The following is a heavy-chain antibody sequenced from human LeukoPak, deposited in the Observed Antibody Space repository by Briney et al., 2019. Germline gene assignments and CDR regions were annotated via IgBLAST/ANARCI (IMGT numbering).Heavy chain of an antibody. CDR1: GFTVSSNY. CDR3: AKGEYCSGGSCYRAFDI. D-gene: IGHD2-15*01. Sequence: GGSLRLSCAASGFTVSSNYMSWVRQAPGKGLEWVSVIYSGGSTYYADSVKGRFTISGDNSKNTLYLQMNSLRAEDTAVYYCAKGEYCSGGSCYRAFDIWGQGTMVTVSS. J-gene: IGHJ3*02. CDR2: IYSGGST. V-gene: IGHV3-53*01.